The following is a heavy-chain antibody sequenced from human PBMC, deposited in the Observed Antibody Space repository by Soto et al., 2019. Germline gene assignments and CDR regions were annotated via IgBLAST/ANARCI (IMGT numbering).Heavy chain of an antibody. CDR3: VRGSGNSQAFDY. Sequence: QVQLQQWGAGLLKPSETLSLTCAVYGGSFSGYYWSWIRQPPGKGLEWIGEINHSGSTNYNPSLKSRVTISVDTSKNQFSLKLSSVTAADTAVYYCVRGSGNSQAFDYWGQGTLVTVSS. J-gene: IGHJ4*02. CDR1: GGSFSGYY. V-gene: IGHV4-34*01. D-gene: IGHD2-21*02. CDR2: INHSGST.